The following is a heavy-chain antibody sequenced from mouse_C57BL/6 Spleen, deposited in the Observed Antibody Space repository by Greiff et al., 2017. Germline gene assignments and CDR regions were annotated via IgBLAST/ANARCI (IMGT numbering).Heavy chain of an antibody. CDR3: ARGITINYFDY. J-gene: IGHJ2*01. Sequence: EVKLMESGGGLVKPGGSLKLSCAASGFTFSSYAMSWVRQTPEKRLEWVATLSDGGSYTYYPDNVKGRFTISRDNAKNNLYLQMSHLKSEDTAMYYCARGITINYFDYWGQGTTLTVSS. CDR1: GFTFSSYA. CDR2: LSDGGSYT. V-gene: IGHV5-4*03. D-gene: IGHD1-1*02.